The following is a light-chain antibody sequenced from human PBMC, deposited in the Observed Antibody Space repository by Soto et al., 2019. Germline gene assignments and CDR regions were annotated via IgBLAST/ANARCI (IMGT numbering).Light chain of an antibody. J-gene: IGLJ1*01. V-gene: IGLV1-44*01. Sequence: QSVLTQPPSASGTPGQRVTISCSGSSSNIGSNSVNWFHQLPGTAPKLLIYGSNQRPSGVPDRFSGSKSGTSASLAISGLQSEDEADYYCAAWDDSLNGYVFGTGTKVTVL. CDR3: AAWDDSLNGYV. CDR2: GSN. CDR1: SSNIGSNS.